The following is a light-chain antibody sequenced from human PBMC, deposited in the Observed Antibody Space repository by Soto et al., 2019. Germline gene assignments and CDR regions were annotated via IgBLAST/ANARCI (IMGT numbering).Light chain of an antibody. J-gene: IGKJ4*01. CDR2: GAS. Sequence: EIVLTQSPGTLSLSPGEMATLSCKASQSISGNFLAWYQHKPGQAPRLLIHGASSRATGIPDRFSGSGSGTDFPLTISRLEPEDFAIYYCQQYGRSPGFTFGGGNNVEIK. V-gene: IGKV3-20*01. CDR3: QQYGRSPGFT. CDR1: QSISGNF.